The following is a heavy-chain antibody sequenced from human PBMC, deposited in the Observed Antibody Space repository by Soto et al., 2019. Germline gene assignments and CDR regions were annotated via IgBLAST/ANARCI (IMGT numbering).Heavy chain of an antibody. Sequence: QVQLVQSGAEVKKPGSSVKVSCKASGGTFSSYTISWVRQAPGQGLEWMGRIIPILGIANYAQKFQGRVPITADKSTSTAYMELSSLRSEDTAVYYCASYGDYASDYWGQGTLVTVSS. V-gene: IGHV1-69*02. CDR1: GGTFSSYT. J-gene: IGHJ4*02. D-gene: IGHD4-17*01. CDR2: IIPILGIA. CDR3: ASYGDYASDY.